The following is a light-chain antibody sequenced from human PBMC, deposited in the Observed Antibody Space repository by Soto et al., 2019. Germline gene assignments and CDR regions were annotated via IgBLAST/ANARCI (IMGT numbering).Light chain of an antibody. CDR2: TAS. Sequence: DIQMTQSPSSLSASVGDRVTITCRASQSISRYLNWYQQKPGKAPNLLIYTASSLQSGVPSRFSGSGFGTDFTLTISSLQPEDFATYYCQHVNSYPLSFGGGTKVDIK. CDR1: QSISRY. CDR3: QHVNSYPLS. J-gene: IGKJ4*01. V-gene: IGKV1-39*01.